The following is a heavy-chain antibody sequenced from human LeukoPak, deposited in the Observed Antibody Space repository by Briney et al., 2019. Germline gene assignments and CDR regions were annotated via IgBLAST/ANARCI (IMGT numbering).Heavy chain of an antibody. CDR2: ISGSGTGT. J-gene: IGHJ4*02. CDR3: ARDRGVVGVPGAYFDY. CDR1: GFTFSSYG. D-gene: IGHD1-26*01. Sequence: GGSLRLSCAASGFTFSSYGMSWVRQAPGKGLEWVSAISGSGTGTYYADSVKGRFTISRDNSKKTLYLQMNSLRGEDTAVYYCARDRGVVGVPGAYFDYWGQGPLVTVSS. V-gene: IGHV3-23*01.